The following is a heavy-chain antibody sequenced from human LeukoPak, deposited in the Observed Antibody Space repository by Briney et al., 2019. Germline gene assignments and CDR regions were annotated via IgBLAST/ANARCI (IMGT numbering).Heavy chain of an antibody. CDR3: AVLELVFGWRFRCYMDV. Sequence: ASVKVSCKASGGTFSSYAINWVRQAPGQGLELMGGIIPMFGTRNYAQKFQGRVTISTDESTSTAYMELSSLRSEDTAVYYCAVLELVFGWRFRCYMDVWGKGTTVSVS. CDR1: GGTFSSYA. V-gene: IGHV1-69*05. D-gene: IGHD1-7*01. CDR2: IIPMFGTR. J-gene: IGHJ6*03.